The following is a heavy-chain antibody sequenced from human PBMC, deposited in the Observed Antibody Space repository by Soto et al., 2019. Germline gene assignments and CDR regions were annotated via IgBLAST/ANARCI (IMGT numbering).Heavy chain of an antibody. D-gene: IGHD2-2*01. J-gene: IGHJ5*02. V-gene: IGHV4-30-2*05. CDR1: GGSISSGGYS. Sequence: SETLSLTCAVSGGSISSGGYSWSWIRQPPGKGLEWIGYMYHSGSTYYNPSLKSRVTISVDTSKNQFSLKLSSVTAADTAVYYCARARVYCISTSCYGDWFDPSGQGTLVTVSS. CDR3: ARARVYCISTSCYGDWFDP. CDR2: MYHSGST.